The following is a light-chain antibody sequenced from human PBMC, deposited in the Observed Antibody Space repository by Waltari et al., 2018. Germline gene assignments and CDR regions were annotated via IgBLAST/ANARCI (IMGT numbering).Light chain of an antibody. CDR1: SSDVDDYNR. J-gene: IGLJ3*02. CDR2: AVS. CDR3: SLYTSSSSYWV. Sequence: QSALTQPPSVSGSPGQSVTISCTGTSSDVDDYNRVSWYQQPPGAAPKLMIFAVSNRPSGVPDRFSGSKSGNTASLTISGLQAEDEADYFCSLYTSSSSYWVFGGGTKLTVL. V-gene: IGLV2-18*01.